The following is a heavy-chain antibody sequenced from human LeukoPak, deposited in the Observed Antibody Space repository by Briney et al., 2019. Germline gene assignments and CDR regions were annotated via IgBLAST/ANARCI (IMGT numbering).Heavy chain of an antibody. CDR1: GFTFSNYS. D-gene: IGHD1-26*01. J-gene: IGHJ4*02. CDR2: ISSSSSYK. V-gene: IGHV3-21*01. Sequence: GGSLRLSCAASGFTFSNYSMNWVRQAPGKGLEWVSVISSSSSYKYYADSVKGRVTISRDNAKKALYLQMNSLRAEDTCVYYCARDIRCEEWELLSAQGPYYFDYWGQGTLVTVSS. CDR3: ARDIRCEEWELLSAQGPYYFDY.